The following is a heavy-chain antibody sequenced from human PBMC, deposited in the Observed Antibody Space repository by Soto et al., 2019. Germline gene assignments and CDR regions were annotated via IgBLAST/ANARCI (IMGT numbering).Heavy chain of an antibody. V-gene: IGHV1-18*01. CDR2: ISTYSGNT. CDR3: ARVALTRGGTEDY. CDR1: GYTFTNYG. D-gene: IGHD3-16*01. Sequence: QVQLMQSGAEVKKPGASVKVSCKASGYTFTNYGISWVRRARGQGLEWMGWISTYSGNTKYAQKVQGRVTITTDTSTSTAYLEVRSLTSDDPAVYYCARVALTRGGTEDYWGQGTLVNVSS. J-gene: IGHJ4*02.